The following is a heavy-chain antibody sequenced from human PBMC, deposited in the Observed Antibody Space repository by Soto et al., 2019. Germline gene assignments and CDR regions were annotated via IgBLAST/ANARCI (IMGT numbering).Heavy chain of an antibody. CDR1: GGSISSYY. V-gene: IGHV4-59*08. Sequence: SETLSLTCTVSGGSISSYYWSWIRQPPGKGLEWIGYIYYSGSTNYNPSLKSRVTISVDTSKNQFSLKLSSVTAADTAVYYCARRYGGCFDYWGQGTLVTVSS. CDR2: IYYSGST. CDR3: ARRYGGCFDY. D-gene: IGHD3-16*01. J-gene: IGHJ4*02.